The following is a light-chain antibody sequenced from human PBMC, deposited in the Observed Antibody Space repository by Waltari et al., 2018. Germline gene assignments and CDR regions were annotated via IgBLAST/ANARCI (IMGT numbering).Light chain of an antibody. V-gene: IGKV1-17*01. CDR1: QGINSY. CDR2: YAN. Sequence: DIQMSQSPSSLSASVGDRVTIPCRASQGINSYLNWYQQKPGKAPKLLIYYANSLASGVPSRFSGSGSGTEFTLTISSLQPEDFATYYCQQGNSYPLTFGGGTKVEIK. J-gene: IGKJ4*01. CDR3: QQGNSYPLT.